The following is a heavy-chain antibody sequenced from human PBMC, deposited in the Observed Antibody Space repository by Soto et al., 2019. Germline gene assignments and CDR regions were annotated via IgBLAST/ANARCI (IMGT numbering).Heavy chain of an antibody. Sequence: EVQLVESGGGLVQPGGSLRLSCAASGFTFSSYDMHWVHQATGKGLEWVSAIGTAGDTYYPGSVKGRFTISRENVKNSLYLQMNSLRAGDTAVYYCARGLYDSSGYRAFDIWGQGTMVTVSS. V-gene: IGHV3-13*01. CDR2: IGTAGDT. CDR1: GFTFSSYD. J-gene: IGHJ3*02. CDR3: ARGLYDSSGYRAFDI. D-gene: IGHD3-22*01.